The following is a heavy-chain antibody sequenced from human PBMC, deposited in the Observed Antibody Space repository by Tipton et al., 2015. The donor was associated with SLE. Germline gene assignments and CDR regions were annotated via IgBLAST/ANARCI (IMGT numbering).Heavy chain of an antibody. V-gene: IGHV4-4*08. CDR3: ARSDYANSGLNY. D-gene: IGHD4-17*01. CDR1: GGSMRHYY. CDR2: VYTSGST. Sequence: TLSLTCTVSGGSMRHYYWSWIRQTPGKGLEWIGYVYTSGSTIYNPSLKSRVTISVDTSKNQVSLKLNSVTAADTAVYYCARSDYANSGLNYWGQGTLVTVSS. J-gene: IGHJ4*02.